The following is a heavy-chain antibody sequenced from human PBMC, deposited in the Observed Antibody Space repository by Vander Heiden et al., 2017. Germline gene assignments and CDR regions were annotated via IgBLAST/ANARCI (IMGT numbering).Heavy chain of an antibody. Sequence: QVQLVESGGGVVQPGRSLRLSCSASGFTFSSYAMHWVRQAPGKGLEWVAVISYDGSNKYYADSVKGRFTISRDKSKNTLYLQMNSLRAEDTAVYYCADIVGATGYWGQGTLVTVSS. D-gene: IGHD1-26*01. V-gene: IGHV3-30*04. CDR1: GFTFSSYA. CDR3: ADIVGATGY. CDR2: ISYDGSNK. J-gene: IGHJ4*02.